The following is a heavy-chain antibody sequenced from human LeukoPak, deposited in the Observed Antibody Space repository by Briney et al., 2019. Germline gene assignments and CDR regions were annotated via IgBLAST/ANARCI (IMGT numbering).Heavy chain of an antibody. CDR3: ARLSMVRGVIISIYYGMDV. V-gene: IGHV2-70*11. Sequence: ESGPTLVNPTQTLTLTCTFSGFSLSTSGMCVSWIRQPPGKALEWLARIDWDDDKYYSTSLKTRFTISKDTSKNQVVLTMTSMDPVDTATYYCARLSMVRGVIISIYYGMDVWGQGTTVTVSS. CDR2: IDWDDDK. D-gene: IGHD3-10*01. J-gene: IGHJ6*02. CDR1: GFSLSTSGMC.